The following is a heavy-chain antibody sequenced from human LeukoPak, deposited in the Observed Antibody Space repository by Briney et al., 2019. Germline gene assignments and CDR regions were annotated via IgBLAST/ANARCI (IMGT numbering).Heavy chain of an antibody. Sequence: SETLSLTCAVSGGSFSGYYWSWIRQPPGKGLEWIGEINHRGSTNSNPSLRGRLTVSVDTSKNQFSLKLNSVTAADTAVYYCASLGWDDYWGQGTLVTVSS. V-gene: IGHV4-34*10. CDR3: ASLGWDDY. CDR1: GGSFSGYY. J-gene: IGHJ4*02. CDR2: INHRGST. D-gene: IGHD1-26*01.